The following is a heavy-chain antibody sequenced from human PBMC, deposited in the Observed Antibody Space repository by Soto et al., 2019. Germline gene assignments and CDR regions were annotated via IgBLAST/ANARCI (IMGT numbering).Heavy chain of an antibody. CDR3: ARVPTGGYDWN. V-gene: IGHV3-74*01. D-gene: IGHD5-12*01. CDR2: INSDGTTT. Sequence: EVQLVESGGGLVQPGGSLRLSCAASGFTFTTYWMHWDRKAPGKGLMWVSRINSDGTTTNYADSVKGRFTISRDNAKNTVYLQIDSLRPEDTAVYYCARVPTGGYDWNWGQGTLVTVSS. J-gene: IGHJ4*02. CDR1: GFTFTTYW.